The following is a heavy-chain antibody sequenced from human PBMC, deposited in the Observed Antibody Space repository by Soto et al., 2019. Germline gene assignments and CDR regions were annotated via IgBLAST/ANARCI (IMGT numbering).Heavy chain of an antibody. CDR1: GGSISGYY. CDR2: IYYSGGA. V-gene: IGHV4-59*08. Sequence: QVHLQESGPGLVKPSETLSLTCIVSGGSISGYYWSWIRQPPGKGLEWIGYIYYSGGANYNPSLKRRVSVPVDTSNNQSSLRLTSVTAADTAVYYCARPTKGGAFDLWGQGTMVTVSS. CDR3: ARPTKGGAFDL. J-gene: IGHJ3*01.